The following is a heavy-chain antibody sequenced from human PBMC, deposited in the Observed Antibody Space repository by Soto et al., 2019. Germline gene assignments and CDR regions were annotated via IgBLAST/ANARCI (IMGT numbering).Heavy chain of an antibody. D-gene: IGHD2-2*01. CDR1: GYTFTTYY. Sequence: ASVKVSYKASGYTFTTYYIHGVRQAPGQGLEWMGLISPSDGSTRYAQKFQGGVTMTRDTSTSTVYMEVSSLRSDDTAVYYCAREESISSSLDYWGQGTPVTVSS. J-gene: IGHJ4*02. CDR3: AREESISSSLDY. V-gene: IGHV1-46*01. CDR2: ISPSDGST.